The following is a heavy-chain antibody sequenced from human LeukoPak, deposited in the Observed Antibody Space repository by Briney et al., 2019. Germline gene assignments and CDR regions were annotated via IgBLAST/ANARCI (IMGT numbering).Heavy chain of an antibody. D-gene: IGHD1-26*01. Sequence: PGGSLRLSCAASGFTFSDFWMHWVRQAPGKGLVWVSRINSGGTVTNYADPVKGRLTISRDNAKNTLYLQLNSLRAEDTAVYYCARDLGAPNGMDVWGQGTTVTVSS. CDR2: INSGGTVT. CDR3: ARDLGAPNGMDV. V-gene: IGHV3-74*01. J-gene: IGHJ6*02. CDR1: GFTFSDFW.